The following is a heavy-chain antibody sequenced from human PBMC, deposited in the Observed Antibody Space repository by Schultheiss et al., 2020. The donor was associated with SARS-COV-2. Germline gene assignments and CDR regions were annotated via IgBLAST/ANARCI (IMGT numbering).Heavy chain of an antibody. CDR2: IYYSGST. CDR1: GGSISSGGYY. V-gene: IGHV4-61*08. J-gene: IGHJ6*02. D-gene: IGHD4-17*01. Sequence: SETLSLTCTVSGGSISSGGYYWSWIRQHPGKGLEWIGYIYYSGSTNYNPSLKSRVTISVDTSKNQFSLKLSSVIAADTAVYYCARHGKYGDFDGHYYYGFDVWGQGTTVTVSS. CDR3: ARHGKYGDFDGHYYYGFDV.